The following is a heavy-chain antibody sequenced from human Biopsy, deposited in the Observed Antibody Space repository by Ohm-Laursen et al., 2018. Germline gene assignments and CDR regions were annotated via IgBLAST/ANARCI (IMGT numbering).Heavy chain of an antibody. CDR2: INHSGST. CDR3: ARGRLRAVARFDY. Sequence: SQTLSLTCAVYGGSFSGYYWSWIRQPPGKGLEWIGEINHSGSTNYNPSLKSRVTISVDTSKNQFSLKLSSVTAADTAVYYCARGRLRAVARFDYWGQGTLVIVPS. V-gene: IGHV4-34*01. CDR1: GGSFSGYY. J-gene: IGHJ4*02. D-gene: IGHD6-19*01.